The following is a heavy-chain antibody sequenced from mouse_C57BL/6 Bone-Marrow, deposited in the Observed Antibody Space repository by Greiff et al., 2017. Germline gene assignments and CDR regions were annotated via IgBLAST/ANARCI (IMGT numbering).Heavy chain of an antibody. Sequence: DVQLQESGPVLVKPGASVKMSCKASGYTFTDYYMNWVKQSHGKSLEWIGVINPYNGGTSYNQKFKGKATLTVDKSSSTAYMELNSLTSEDSAVYYCARATPLDYWGQGTTLTVSS. CDR1: GYTFTDYY. J-gene: IGHJ2*01. CDR2: INPYNGGT. CDR3: ARATPLDY. D-gene: IGHD1-1*01. V-gene: IGHV1-19*01.